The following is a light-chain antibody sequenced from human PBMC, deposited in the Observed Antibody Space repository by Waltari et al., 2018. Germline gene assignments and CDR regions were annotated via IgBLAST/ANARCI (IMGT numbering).Light chain of an antibody. CDR1: QSISSW. J-gene: IGKJ4*01. CDR2: KAS. V-gene: IGKV1-5*03. CDR3: QQYNSYPLT. Sequence: DIQMTQPPSPMSASVGDRVTITCRASQSISSWLAWYQQKPGKAPKLLIYKASSLESGVPSRFSGSGSGTEFTLTISSLQPDDFATYYCQQYNSYPLTFGGGTKVEIK.